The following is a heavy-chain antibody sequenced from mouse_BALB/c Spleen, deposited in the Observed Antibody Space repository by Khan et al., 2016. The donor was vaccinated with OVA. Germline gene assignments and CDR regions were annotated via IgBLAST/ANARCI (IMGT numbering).Heavy chain of an antibody. CDR2: VSTGGSYT. Sequence: EVELVESGGDLVKPGGSLKLSCAASGFTFSTYGMSWVRQAPDKRLEWVATVSTGGSYTYYPDSVKGRFTFSRDNAKKTLYLQMSGLRSEDTAMFYCSRLAYCYYRWGFAYWGQGTLVTVSA. CDR1: GFTFSTYG. J-gene: IGHJ3*01. V-gene: IGHV5-6*01. D-gene: IGHD2-12*01. CDR3: SRLAYCYYRWGFAY.